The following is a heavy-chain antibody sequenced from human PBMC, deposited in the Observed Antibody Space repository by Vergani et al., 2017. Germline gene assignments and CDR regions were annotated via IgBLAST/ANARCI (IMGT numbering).Heavy chain of an antibody. CDR1: GSTFSAYY. CDR3: ARDFRVDVTAEFEY. V-gene: IGHV1-2*02. Sequence: QVHLVQSGAEVKKPGASVKVSCQTSGSTFSAYYIHWVRQAPGQGLEWMGWVNTYSGATTYGQDFQGRVTMTWDTSISTAYLNFNRVTSADTAMYFCARDFRVDVTAEFEYWGQGTLVIASS. D-gene: IGHD3-3*01. CDR2: VNTYSGAT. J-gene: IGHJ4*02.